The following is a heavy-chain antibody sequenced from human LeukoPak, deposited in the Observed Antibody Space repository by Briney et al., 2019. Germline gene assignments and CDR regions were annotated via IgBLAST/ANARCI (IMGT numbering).Heavy chain of an antibody. CDR2: ITSRSTT. J-gene: IGHJ4*02. Sequence: GGSLRLSCAASGFTFSNYGMAWVRQAPGKGLEWVSGITSRSTTYYADSVKGRFTISRDNSKNMVWLQINSPTAEDTATYYCAKDGNWARFEDWGQGTLVTVSS. CDR1: GFTFSNYG. CDR3: AKDGNWARFED. V-gene: IGHV3-23*01. D-gene: IGHD7-27*01.